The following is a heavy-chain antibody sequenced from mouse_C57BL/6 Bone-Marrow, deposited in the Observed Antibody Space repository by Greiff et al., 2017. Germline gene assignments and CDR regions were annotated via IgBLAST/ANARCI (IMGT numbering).Heavy chain of an antibody. D-gene: IGHD2-1*01. CDR3: AYGNYGGFDY. CDR1: GYTFTSYW. CDR2: IDPSDSYT. Sequence: QVHVKQPGAELVRPGPSVKLSCKASGYTFTSYWMHWVKQRPGQGLEWIGVIDPSDSYTNYNQKFKGKATLTVDTSSSTAYMQLSSLTSEDSAVYYCAYGNYGGFDYWGQGTTLTVSS. J-gene: IGHJ2*01. V-gene: IGHV1-59*01.